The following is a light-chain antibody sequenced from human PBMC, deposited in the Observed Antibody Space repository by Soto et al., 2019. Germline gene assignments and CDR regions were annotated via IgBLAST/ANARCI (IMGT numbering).Light chain of an antibody. J-gene: IGKJ2*01. CDR1: QSVSSS. V-gene: IGKV3-15*01. CDR3: QQYNNWPPYT. Sequence: EILMTQSPATLSVSPGERATLSCRASQSVSSSLAWYQQKPGQAPRLLMYDASTRATGIPPRFSGSGSGTEFTLTISSLQSEDFAVYYCQQYNNWPPYTFGQGTKLEIK. CDR2: DAS.